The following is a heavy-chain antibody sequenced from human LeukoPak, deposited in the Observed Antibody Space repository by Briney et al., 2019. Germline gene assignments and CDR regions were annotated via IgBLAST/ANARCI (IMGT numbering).Heavy chain of an antibody. Sequence: PGGSLRLSRVASGLTFSTYSMDWVRQAPGKGLEWVSSISGSSSYIYYADSVKGRFTISRDNAKKSLFLQMSSLRAEDTAVYYCASRPYDNSGYYYVWGQGTLVTVSS. J-gene: IGHJ4*02. V-gene: IGHV3-21*01. CDR1: GLTFSTYS. CDR2: ISGSSSYI. CDR3: ASRPYDNSGYYYV. D-gene: IGHD3-22*01.